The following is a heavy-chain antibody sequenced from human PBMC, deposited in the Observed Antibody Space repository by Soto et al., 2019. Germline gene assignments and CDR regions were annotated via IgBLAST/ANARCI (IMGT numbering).Heavy chain of an antibody. CDR2: IYHSGST. Sequence: PSETLSLTCAVSSGSISSSSWWSWVRQPPGKGLEWIGEIYHSGSTNYNPSLKSRVTISVDKSKNQFSLKLSSVTAADTAVYYCASLAGGVIPNYFDYWGQGTLVTVSS. J-gene: IGHJ4*02. CDR1: SGSISSSSW. V-gene: IGHV4-4*02. D-gene: IGHD3-16*02. CDR3: ASLAGGVIPNYFDY.